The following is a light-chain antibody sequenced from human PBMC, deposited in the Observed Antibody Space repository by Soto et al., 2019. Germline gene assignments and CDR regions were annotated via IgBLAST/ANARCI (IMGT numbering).Light chain of an antibody. CDR2: EDN. J-gene: IGLJ1*01. CDR1: SGSIASNY. CDR3: QSNDSSSYV. Sequence: NFMLTQPHSVSESPGKTVTISCTRSSGSIASNYVQWYQQRPGSAPTTVIYEDNERPSGVPDRFSGSIDRSSNSASLTISGLKTDDEADCYCQSNDSSSYVFGSATKLTVL. V-gene: IGLV6-57*04.